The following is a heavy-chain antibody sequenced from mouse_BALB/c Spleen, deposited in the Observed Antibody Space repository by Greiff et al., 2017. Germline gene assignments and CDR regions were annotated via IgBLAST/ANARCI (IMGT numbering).Heavy chain of an antibody. CDR1: GFTFSSYY. CDR2: INSNGGST. J-gene: IGHJ2*01. V-gene: IGHV5-6-2*01. CDR3: ARGATGFDY. Sequence: EVQGVESGGGLVKLGGSLKLSCAASGFTFSSYYMSWVRQTPEKRLELVAAINSNGGSTYYPDTVKGRFTISRDNAKNTLYLQMSSLKSEDTALYYCARGATGFDYWGQGTTLTVSS. D-gene: IGHD3-1*01.